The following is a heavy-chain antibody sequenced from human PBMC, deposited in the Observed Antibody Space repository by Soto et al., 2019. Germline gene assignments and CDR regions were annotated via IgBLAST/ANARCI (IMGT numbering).Heavy chain of an antibody. D-gene: IGHD3-22*01. J-gene: IGHJ3*02. CDR3: ASVAPYDSPTRDAFDI. Sequence: QVQLQESGPGLVKPSQTLSLTCTVSGGSISSGGYYWSWIRQHPGKGLEWIGYIYYSGSPYYNPSLISRVPLSGDTSQPQFTLNLSSVTAADTAVYYCASVAPYDSPTRDAFDIWGQGTMVTVSS. CDR2: IYYSGSP. V-gene: IGHV4-31*03. CDR1: GGSISSGGYY.